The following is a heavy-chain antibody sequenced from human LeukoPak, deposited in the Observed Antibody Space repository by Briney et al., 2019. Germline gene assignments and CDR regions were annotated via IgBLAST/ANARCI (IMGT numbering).Heavy chain of an antibody. Sequence: SETLSLTCTVSGGSISSSSYYWGWIRQPPGKGLEWIGSIYYSGSTYYNPSLKSRVTISVDTSKNQFSLKLSSVTAADTAVYYCARGYDSSYLDGYYFDYWGQGTLVTVSS. J-gene: IGHJ4*02. CDR3: ARGYDSSYLDGYYFDY. CDR1: GGSISSSSYY. V-gene: IGHV4-39*07. D-gene: IGHD3-22*01. CDR2: IYYSGST.